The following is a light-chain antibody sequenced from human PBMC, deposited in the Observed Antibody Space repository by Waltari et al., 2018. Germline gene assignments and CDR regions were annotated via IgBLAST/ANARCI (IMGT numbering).Light chain of an antibody. V-gene: IGKV1-12*01. Sequence: QMTQSPSFLSASVGDTVTISCRASQDISNWLAWFQQKPGKAPKLLLFGATTLQSGVPSRFSGTGSGTDFTLTISSLQPEDFATYYCQQANTFPRTFGGGTRVEIK. J-gene: IGKJ4*01. CDR3: QQANTFPRT. CDR1: QDISNW. CDR2: GAT.